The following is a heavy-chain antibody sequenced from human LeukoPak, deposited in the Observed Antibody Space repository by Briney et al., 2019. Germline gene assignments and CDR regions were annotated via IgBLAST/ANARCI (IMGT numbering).Heavy chain of an antibody. Sequence: QSGGSLRLSCAASGFTFSSYGMHWVRQAPGKGLEWVAVISYDGSNKYYADSVKGRFTISRDNSKNTLYLQMSSLRAEDTAVYYCAKAKFRDYYDSSGYAAYWGQGTLVTVSS. CDR1: GFTFSSYG. J-gene: IGHJ4*02. CDR2: ISYDGSNK. D-gene: IGHD3-22*01. V-gene: IGHV3-30*18. CDR3: AKAKFRDYYDSSGYAAY.